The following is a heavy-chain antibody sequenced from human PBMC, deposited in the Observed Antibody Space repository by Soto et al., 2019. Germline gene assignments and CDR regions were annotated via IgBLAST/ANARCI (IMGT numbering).Heavy chain of an antibody. J-gene: IGHJ4*02. CDR2: IYYSGST. Sequence: SETLSLTCTFSGCSITSSSYYWGWISQPPGKGLEWIGSIYYSGSTYYNPSLKSRVTISVDTSKNQFSLKLSSVTAADTAVYYCARRYGYSYGYSFEDYWGQGTLVTVS. V-gene: IGHV4-39*01. D-gene: IGHD5-18*01. CDR3: ARRYGYSYGYSFEDY. CDR1: GCSITSSSYY.